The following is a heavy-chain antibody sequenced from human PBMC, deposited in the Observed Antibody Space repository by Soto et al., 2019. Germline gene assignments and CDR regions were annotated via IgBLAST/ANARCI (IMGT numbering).Heavy chain of an antibody. CDR3: ARDTRLVRLLFGIDV. V-gene: IGHV3-48*02. Sequence: GGSLRLSCAASGFTFSSYSMNWVRQAPGKGLEWVSYISSSSSTIYYADSVKGRFTISRDNAKNSLYLQMNSLRDDDTAVYYCARDTRLVRLLFGIDVWGQGTTVTVSS. J-gene: IGHJ6*02. CDR2: ISSSSSTI. CDR1: GFTFSSYS. D-gene: IGHD6-6*01.